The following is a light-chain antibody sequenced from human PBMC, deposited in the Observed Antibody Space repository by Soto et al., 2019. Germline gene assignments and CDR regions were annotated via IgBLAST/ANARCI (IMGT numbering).Light chain of an antibody. CDR1: QSISSW. CDR2: KAS. Sequence: DIQMTQSPSTLSASVVDRVTITCRASQSISSWLAWYQQKPGKAPKLLIYKASTLKSGVPSRFSGSGSGTEFTRTISSLQPVDFATYYCQHYDTFPYTFGQGTKLEIK. CDR3: QHYDTFPYT. J-gene: IGKJ2*01. V-gene: IGKV1-5*03.